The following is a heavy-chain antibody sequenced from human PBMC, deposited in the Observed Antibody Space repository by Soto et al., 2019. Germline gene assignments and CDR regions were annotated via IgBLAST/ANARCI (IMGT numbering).Heavy chain of an antibody. CDR3: ASSIQRGGFDY. D-gene: IGHD1-1*01. CDR1: GGTFSSYT. Sequence: QVQLVQSGAEVKKPGSSVKVSCKASGGTFSSYTISWVRQAPGQGLEWMGRIIPILGIANYAQKFQGRVTVTADKSTSTAYMELSSLRCEDTAVYYCASSIQRGGFDYWGQGTLVTVSS. J-gene: IGHJ4*02. CDR2: IIPILGIA. V-gene: IGHV1-69*02.